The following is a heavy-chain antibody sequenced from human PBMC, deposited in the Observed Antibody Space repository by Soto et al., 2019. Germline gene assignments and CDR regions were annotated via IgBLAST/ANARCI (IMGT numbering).Heavy chain of an antibody. D-gene: IGHD3-3*01. Sequence: GGSLRLSCAASGFTSSSYVMPWVREATGKGLEWVAVIWYDGINKYYADSVKGRFTISRDNSKNTLYLQMNSLRAEERAVYYSARARGFGARRTGGCMGMWGDGTTLTLSS. V-gene: IGHV3-33*01. CDR1: GFTSSSYV. CDR2: IWYDGINK. CDR3: ARARGFGARRTGGCMGM. J-gene: IGHJ6*01.